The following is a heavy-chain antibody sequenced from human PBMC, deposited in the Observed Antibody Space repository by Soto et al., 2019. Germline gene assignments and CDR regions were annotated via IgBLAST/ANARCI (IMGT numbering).Heavy chain of an antibody. V-gene: IGHV4-59*01. Sequence: SETLCLTCTVSGCSISSYYWSWIRQPPGKGLEWIGYIYYSGSTNYNPSLKSSVTISVDTSKNQFPLKLSSVTAADTAVYYCAREVGWSYGMDAWGQGTTVTVSS. CDR2: IYYSGST. D-gene: IGHD1-26*01. J-gene: IGHJ6*02. CDR1: GCSISSYY. CDR3: AREVGWSYGMDA.